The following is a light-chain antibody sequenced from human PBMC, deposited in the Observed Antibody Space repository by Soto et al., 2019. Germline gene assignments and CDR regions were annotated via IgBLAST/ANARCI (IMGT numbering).Light chain of an antibody. Sequence: DIQLTQSPSFLSASVGDRVTITCRASQGINSYLAWYQQKPGKAPTLLIYAASTLQSGGPSGFSGNGSGTEFTLRFSSLQPEDFSTYYCQQLNSYPRYTFGQGTKLEIK. CDR3: QQLNSYPRYT. CDR2: AAS. V-gene: IGKV1-9*01. J-gene: IGKJ2*01. CDR1: QGINSY.